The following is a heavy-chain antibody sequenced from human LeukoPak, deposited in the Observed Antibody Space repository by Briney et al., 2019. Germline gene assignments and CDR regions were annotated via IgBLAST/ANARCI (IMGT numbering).Heavy chain of an antibody. CDR3: AKDRHRSSWTNFDY. J-gene: IGHJ4*02. CDR2: ISWNSGSI. D-gene: IGHD6-13*01. CDR1: GFTFDDYA. V-gene: IGHV3-9*01. Sequence: GRSLRLSCAASGFTFDDYAMHWVRQAPGKGLEWVSGISWNSGSIGYADSVKGRFTISRDNAKNSLYLQMNSLRAEDTALYYCAKDRHRSSWTNFDYWGQGTLVTVSS.